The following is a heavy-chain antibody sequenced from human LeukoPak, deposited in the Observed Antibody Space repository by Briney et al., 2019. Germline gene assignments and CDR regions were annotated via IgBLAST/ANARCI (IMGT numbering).Heavy chain of an antibody. CDR2: INPNSGGT. J-gene: IGHJ4*02. D-gene: IGHD1-20*01. CDR1: GYTFTGYY. V-gene: IGHV1-2*02. Sequence: ASVKVSCKASGYTFTGYYMHWVRQAPGQGLEWMGWINPNSGGTNYAQKFQGRVTMTRDTSISTAYMELSRLRSDDTAVYYCAGGGSITGTNQPPNNFDYWGQGTLVTVSS. CDR3: AGGGSITGTNQPPNNFDY.